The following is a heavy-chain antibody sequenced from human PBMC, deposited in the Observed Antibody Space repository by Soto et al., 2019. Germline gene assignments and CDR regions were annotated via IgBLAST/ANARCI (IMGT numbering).Heavy chain of an antibody. CDR3: ASTLAGYDSSGYYLSGMDV. J-gene: IGHJ6*02. CDR1: GYPFTSYG. D-gene: IGHD3-22*01. Sequence: DSVKVCCRATGYPFTSYGIRLVRQAPGQGLEWMGWISAYNGNTNYAQKLQGRVTMTTDTSTSTAYMELRSLRSDDTAVYYCASTLAGYDSSGYYLSGMDVWGQGTTVTFS. V-gene: IGHV1-18*04. CDR2: ISAYNGNT.